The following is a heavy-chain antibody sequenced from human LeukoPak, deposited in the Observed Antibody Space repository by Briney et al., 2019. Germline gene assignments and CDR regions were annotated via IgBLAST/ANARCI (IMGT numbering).Heavy chain of an antibody. V-gene: IGHV3-21*01. CDR2: ISSSSSYI. D-gene: IGHD3-22*01. J-gene: IGHJ4*02. CDR1: GFTFSSYS. CDR3: ASLSRGYDSSGYFYYFDY. Sequence: GGSLRLSCAASGFTFSSYSMNWVRQAPGKGLEWVSSISSSSSYIYYADSVKGRFTISRDNAKNSLYLQMNSLRAEDTAVYYCASLSRGYDSSGYFYYFDYWGQGTLVTVSS.